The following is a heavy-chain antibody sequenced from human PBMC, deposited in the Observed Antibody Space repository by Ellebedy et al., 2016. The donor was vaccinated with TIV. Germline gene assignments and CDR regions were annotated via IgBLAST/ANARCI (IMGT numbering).Heavy chain of an antibody. CDR1: GFTFSSYW. Sequence: PGGSLRLSCAASGFTFSSYWMSRVRQAPGKGLEWVASIKQDGSERPYVDSVKGRFTISRDNSKNTLYLQMNSLRVEDTAVYYCARGGRRWGQGTLVTVSS. CDR3: ARGGRR. J-gene: IGHJ4*02. D-gene: IGHD3-10*01. V-gene: IGHV3-7*01. CDR2: IKQDGSER.